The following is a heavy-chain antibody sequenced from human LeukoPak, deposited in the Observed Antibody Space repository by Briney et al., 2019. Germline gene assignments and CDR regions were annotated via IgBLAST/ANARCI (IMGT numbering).Heavy chain of an antibody. Sequence: GGSLRLSCTASGFTFGDYAMSWFRQAPGKGLEWVGFISSKAYGGTTEYAASVKGRFTISRDDSKSIAYLQMNSLKTEDTAVYYCTRGRRQIVVPPYWFDPWGQGTLVTVSS. D-gene: IGHD3-22*01. J-gene: IGHJ5*02. CDR1: GFTFGDYA. CDR3: TRGRRQIVVPPYWFDP. V-gene: IGHV3-49*03. CDR2: ISSKAYGGTT.